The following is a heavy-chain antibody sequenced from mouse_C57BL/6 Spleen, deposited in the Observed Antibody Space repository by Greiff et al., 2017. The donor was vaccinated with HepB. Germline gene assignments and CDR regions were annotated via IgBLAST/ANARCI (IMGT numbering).Heavy chain of an antibody. D-gene: IGHD2-5*01. Sequence: EVQWVESGGGLVKPGGSLKLSCAASGFTFSSYAMSWVRQTPEKRLEWVATISDGGSYTYYPDNVKGRFTISRDNAKNNLYLQMSHLKSEDTAMYYCARSRSNLAWFAYWGQGTLVTVSA. CDR2: ISDGGSYT. CDR3: ARSRSNLAWFAY. V-gene: IGHV5-4*01. J-gene: IGHJ3*01. CDR1: GFTFSSYA.